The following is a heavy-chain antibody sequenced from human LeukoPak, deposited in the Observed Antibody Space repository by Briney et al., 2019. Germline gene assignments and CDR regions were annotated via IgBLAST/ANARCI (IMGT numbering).Heavy chain of an antibody. D-gene: IGHD3-22*01. Sequence: GGSLGLSCAASGFTFSSYAMGWVRQAPGKGLEWVSSISGSGAGTYYADSVKGRCTISRDNSKNTLYLQMNSLRAEDTAVYYCAKADDDSPGYTNYFDYWGQGTLVTGSS. V-gene: IGHV3-23*01. CDR1: GFTFSSYA. CDR2: ISGSGAGT. CDR3: AKADDDSPGYTNYFDY. J-gene: IGHJ4*02.